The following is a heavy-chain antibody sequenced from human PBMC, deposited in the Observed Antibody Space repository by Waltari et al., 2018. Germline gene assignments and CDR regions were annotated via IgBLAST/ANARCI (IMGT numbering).Heavy chain of an antibody. D-gene: IGHD1-26*01. V-gene: IGHV4-4*02. Sequence: QLQLQESGPGLVKPSGTLSLTCDVSGDSMSSTDCWSWVRQSPQRGLEWVGQARGDGKSDYNPSFASRVTISLDTSKNQFSLNLNFATAADTAMYYCARDRGRGLYLDTWGPGTPVTVSP. J-gene: IGHJ4*02. CDR1: GDSMSSTDC. CDR2: ARGDGKS. CDR3: ARDRGRGLYLDT.